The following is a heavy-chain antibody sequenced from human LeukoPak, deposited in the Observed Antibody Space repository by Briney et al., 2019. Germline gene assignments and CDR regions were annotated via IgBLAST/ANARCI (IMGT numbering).Heavy chain of an antibody. D-gene: IGHD2-2*01. CDR3: ARGGYCSSTSCQDNWFDP. CDR2: MNPNSGNT. Sequence: ASVKVSCKASGYTFTSYDINWVRQATGQGLEWTGWMNPNSGNTGYAQKFQGRVTITRNTSISTAYMELSSLRSEDTAVYYCARGGYCSSTSCQDNWFDPWGQGTLVTVSS. J-gene: IGHJ5*02. V-gene: IGHV1-8*03. CDR1: GYTFTSYD.